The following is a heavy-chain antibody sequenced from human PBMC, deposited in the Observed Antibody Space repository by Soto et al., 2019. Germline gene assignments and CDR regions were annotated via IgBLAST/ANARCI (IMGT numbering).Heavy chain of an antibody. CDR1: GGSISSYY. V-gene: IGHV4-59*08. CDR2: IYYSGST. Sequence: PSETLSLTCTVSGGSISSYYWSWIRQPPGKGLEWIGYIYYSGSTNYNPSLKSRVTISVDTSKNQFSLKLSSVTAADTAVYYCARALPRDYFDYWGQGTLVTVSS. CDR3: ARALPRDYFDY. J-gene: IGHJ4*02.